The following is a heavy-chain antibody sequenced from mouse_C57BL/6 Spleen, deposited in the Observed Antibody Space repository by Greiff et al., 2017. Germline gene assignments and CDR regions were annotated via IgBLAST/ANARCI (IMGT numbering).Heavy chain of an antibody. D-gene: IGHD1-1*01. J-gene: IGHJ1*03. V-gene: IGHV3-6*01. CDR3: ARARHYYGSSYGYFDV. CDR2: ISYDGSN. Sequence: EVKLQESGPGLVKPSQSLSLTCSVTGYSITSGYYWNWIRQFPGNKLEWMGYISYDGSNNYNPSLKNRISITRDTSKNQFFLKLNSVTTEDTATYYCARARHYYGSSYGYFDVWGTGTTVTVSS. CDR1: GYSITSGYY.